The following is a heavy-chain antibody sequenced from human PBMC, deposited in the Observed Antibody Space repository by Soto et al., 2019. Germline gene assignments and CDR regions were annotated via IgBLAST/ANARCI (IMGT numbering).Heavy chain of an antibody. Sequence: QVQLVESGGGLVKPGGSLRLSCTASGFTFSDYYMSWIRQAPGKGLEWVSYISSDANTIYYADSVKGRFTISRDNANNSMYLQLNSLRAEDTAVYYCARGFLLSVAVGGTDYWGQGTLVTVSS. CDR1: GFTFSDYY. CDR3: ARGFLLSVAVGGTDY. V-gene: IGHV3-11*01. D-gene: IGHD2-2*01. J-gene: IGHJ4*02. CDR2: ISSDANTI.